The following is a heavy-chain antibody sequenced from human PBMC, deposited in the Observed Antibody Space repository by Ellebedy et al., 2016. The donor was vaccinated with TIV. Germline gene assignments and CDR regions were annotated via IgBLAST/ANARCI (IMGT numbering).Heavy chain of an antibody. CDR3: AKDRYGDYVVYFDY. Sequence: GESLKISCEASGFSFDIYSMHWVRQAPGKGLEWVAVITYDGSNQHYADSVKGRFTISRDKANNSLYLQMTSLRADDTAVYYCAKDRYGDYVVYFDYWGQGTLVTVSS. CDR2: ITYDGSNQ. J-gene: IGHJ4*02. V-gene: IGHV3-30*18. CDR1: GFSFDIYS. D-gene: IGHD4-17*01.